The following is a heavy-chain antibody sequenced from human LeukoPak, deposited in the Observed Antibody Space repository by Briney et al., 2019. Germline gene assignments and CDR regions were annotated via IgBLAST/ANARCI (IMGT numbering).Heavy chain of an antibody. J-gene: IGHJ4*02. D-gene: IGHD6-13*01. CDR2: IYYSGST. V-gene: IGHV4-59*01. Sequence: SETLSLTCTVSGGSISSYYWSWIRQPPGKGLEWIGYIYYSGSTNYNPSLKSRVTISVDKSKNQFYLKLSSVTAADTAVYYCARGPPTAPAADFVYWGQGTLVTVSS. CDR3: ARGPPTAPAADFVY. CDR1: GGSISSYY.